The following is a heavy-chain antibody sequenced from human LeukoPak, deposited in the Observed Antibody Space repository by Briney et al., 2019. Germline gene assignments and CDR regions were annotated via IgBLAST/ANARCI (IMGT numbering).Heavy chain of an antibody. CDR2: IKSKTGSRTT. V-gene: IGHV3-15*01. J-gene: IGHJ4*02. Sequence: SGGSLRLSCAASGFTFSNACMSWVRQGPGKGLEWVAVIKSKTGSRTTDYAVPVKGRFTISRDDSKHKLYLQMNSLKTEDTSVYYCTTQRSRITMVRGVIRSDHWGQGTLVTVS. CDR1: GFTFSNAC. CDR3: TTQRSRITMVRGVIRSDH. D-gene: IGHD3-10*01.